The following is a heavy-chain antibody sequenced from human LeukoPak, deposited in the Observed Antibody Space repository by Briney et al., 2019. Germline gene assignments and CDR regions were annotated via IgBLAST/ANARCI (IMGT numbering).Heavy chain of an antibody. V-gene: IGHV3-48*03. J-gene: IGHJ4*02. CDR3: ARKMRILTGRDY. CDR1: GFTFSSYE. D-gene: IGHD3-9*01. Sequence: GGSPRLSCAASGFTFSSYEMNWVRQAPGKGLEWVSYISSSGSTIYYADSVKGRFTISRDNAKNLLYLQMNSLRAEDTAVYYCARKMRILTGRDYWGQGTLVTVSS. CDR2: ISSSGSTI.